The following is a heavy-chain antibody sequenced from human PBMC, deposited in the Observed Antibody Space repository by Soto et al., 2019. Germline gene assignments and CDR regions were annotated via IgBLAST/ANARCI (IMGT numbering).Heavy chain of an antibody. CDR3: AKARMGGLVFYYYSYGLDV. J-gene: IGHJ6*04. Sequence: GSLRLSCAASGFTFSSYGMHWVRQAPGKGLEWVAVISYDGSNKYYADSVKGRFTISRDNSKNTLYLQMDSLRAEDTAVYYCAKARMGGLVFYYYSYGLDVWGEGTRFTVPS. D-gene: IGHD3-16*01. CDR2: ISYDGSNK. V-gene: IGHV3-30*18. CDR1: GFTFSSYG.